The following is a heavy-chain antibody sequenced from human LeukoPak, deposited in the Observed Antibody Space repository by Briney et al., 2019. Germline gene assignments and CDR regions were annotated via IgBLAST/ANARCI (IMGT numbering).Heavy chain of an antibody. Sequence: SQTLSLTCAISGDTVSSNSAAWNWIRQSPSRGLEWLGRTYYRSKWYSDYAESVKSRIIINPDTSKNQFSLKLSSVTAADTAVYYCARYEYGYYYFDYWGQGTLVTVSS. J-gene: IGHJ4*02. CDR3: ARYEYGYYYFDY. CDR1: GDTVSSNSAA. CDR2: TYYRSKWYS. D-gene: IGHD4-17*01. V-gene: IGHV6-1*01.